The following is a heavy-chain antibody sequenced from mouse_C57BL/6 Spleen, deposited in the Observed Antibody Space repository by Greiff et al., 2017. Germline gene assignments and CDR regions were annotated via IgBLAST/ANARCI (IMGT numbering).Heavy chain of an antibody. CDR1: GYTFTSYW. D-gene: IGHD2-3*01. J-gene: IGHJ2*01. V-gene: IGHV1-69*01. CDR2: IDPSDSYT. CDR3: ARVDGYYSDY. Sequence: VQLQQPGAELVMPGASVKLSCKASGYTFTSYWMHWVKQRPGQGLEWIGEIDPSDSYTNYNQKFKGKSTLTVDKSSSTAYMQLSSLTSEDSAVYYCARVDGYYSDYWGQGTTLPVSS.